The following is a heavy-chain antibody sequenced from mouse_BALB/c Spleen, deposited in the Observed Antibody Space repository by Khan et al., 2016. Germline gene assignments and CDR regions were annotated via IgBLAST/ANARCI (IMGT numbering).Heavy chain of an antibody. V-gene: IGHV1-80*01. CDR1: DYAFSRYW. J-gene: IGHJ3*01. CDR2: IYPGDGDT. CDR3: ASGTPFAY. Sequence: QVRLQQSGAELVRPGSSVKISCKASDYAFSRYWMNWVKQRPGQGLEWIGQIYPGDGDTNYNGKFKGKATLTADKFSSTAYMQLSSLTSEDSAVYFCASGTPFAYWGQGTLVTVSA. D-gene: IGHD1-1*01.